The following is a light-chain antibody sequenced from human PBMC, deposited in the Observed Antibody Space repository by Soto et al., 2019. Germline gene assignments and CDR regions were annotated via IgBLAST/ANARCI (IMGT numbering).Light chain of an antibody. V-gene: IGLV2-14*03. CDR1: SSDIGGYSY. Sequence: QSALTQPASVSASPGQSITISCIGTSSDIGGYSYVSWYQQHPGKAPKLLIRDVNYRPSGISARFSGSKSGNTASLTISGLQAEDEADYYCCSYVGSDIMIFGGGTKLTVL. J-gene: IGLJ2*01. CDR2: DVN. CDR3: CSYVGSDIMI.